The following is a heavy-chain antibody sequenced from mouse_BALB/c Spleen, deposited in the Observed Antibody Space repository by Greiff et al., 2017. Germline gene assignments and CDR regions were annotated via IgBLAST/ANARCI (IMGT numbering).Heavy chain of an antibody. D-gene: IGHD2-2*01. CDR3: AREGYVRFAY. Sequence: EVKLQESGGGLVQPGGSRKLSCAASGFTFSSFGMHWVRQAPEKGLEWVAYISSGSSTIYYADTVKGRFTISRDNPKNTLFLQMTSLRSEDTAMYYCAREGYVRFAYWGQGTLVTVSA. V-gene: IGHV5-17*02. J-gene: IGHJ3*01. CDR1: GFTFSSFG. CDR2: ISSGSSTI.